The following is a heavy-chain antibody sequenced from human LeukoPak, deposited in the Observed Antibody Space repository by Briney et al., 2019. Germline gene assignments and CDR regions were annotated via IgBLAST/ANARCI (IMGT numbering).Heavy chain of an antibody. Sequence: VASVKVSFKASGYTFTGYYVHWVRQAPGQGLEWMGCINPNTDDTNYAQKFQGRVTMSRDTSISTAYMELSRLRSDDTAVYYCARLMSGGSFSFDYWGQGTLVTVSS. CDR3: ARLMSGGSFSFDY. J-gene: IGHJ4*02. D-gene: IGHD1-26*01. CDR1: GYTFTGYY. CDR2: INPNTDDT. V-gene: IGHV1-2*02.